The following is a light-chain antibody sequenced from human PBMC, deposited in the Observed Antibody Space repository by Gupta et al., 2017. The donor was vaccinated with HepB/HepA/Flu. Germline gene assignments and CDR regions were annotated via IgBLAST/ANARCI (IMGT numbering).Light chain of an antibody. CDR2: KAS. V-gene: IGKV1-5*03. CDR3: QQHISLPLT. CDR1: QSISSW. J-gene: IGKJ4*01. Sequence: DIQMTQSPSTLSASVGDRVTITCRASQSISSWLVWYQQKPGKAPKVLIYKASSLESGVPSRFSGSGSGTEFTLTISSLQPDDFAIYYCQQHISLPLTFGGGTKVEIK.